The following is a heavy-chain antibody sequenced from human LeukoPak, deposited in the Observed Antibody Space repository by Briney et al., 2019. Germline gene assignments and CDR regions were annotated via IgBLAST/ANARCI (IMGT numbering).Heavy chain of an antibody. D-gene: IGHD6-13*01. CDR2: IRSKTYGGTT. Sequence: GGSLRLSCTSSGFTFGDYAMSWFRQAPGKGLEWVGFIRSKTYGGTTEYAASVKGRFTISRDDSRSIAYLQMNSLKTKDTAVYYCTGARDRSWYEGLTFDYWGQGTLVTVSS. J-gene: IGHJ4*02. V-gene: IGHV3-49*03. CDR1: GFTFGDYA. CDR3: TGARDRSWYEGLTFDY.